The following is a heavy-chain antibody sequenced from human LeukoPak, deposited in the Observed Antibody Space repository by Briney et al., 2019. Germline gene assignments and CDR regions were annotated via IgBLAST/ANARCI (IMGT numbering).Heavy chain of an antibody. J-gene: IGHJ5*02. Sequence: ASVKVSCKASGYTFTDHYMHWVRQAPGQGLEWMGWINPNSGGTNYAQKFQGRVTMTRDTSISTAYMELSRLRSDDTAVYYCARDFLQKFGDWFDPWGQGTLVTVSS. V-gene: IGHV1-2*02. CDR1: GYTFTDHY. CDR3: ARDFLQKFGDWFDP. D-gene: IGHD3-10*01. CDR2: INPNSGGT.